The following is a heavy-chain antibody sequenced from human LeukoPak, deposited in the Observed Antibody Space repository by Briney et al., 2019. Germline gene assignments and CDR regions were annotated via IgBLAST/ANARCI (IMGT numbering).Heavy chain of an antibody. J-gene: IGHJ6*02. CDR3: ARDLSSNCSGGSCYYGMDV. D-gene: IGHD2-15*01. CDR2: ISGSGYST. V-gene: IGHV3-23*01. Sequence: GGSLRLSCTASGFSFERYAMSWVRQAPGKGLEWVSVISGSGYSTYYGDSVKGRFTISRDNSNNTLFLQMKSLRAEDTAVYYCARDLSSNCSGGSCYYGMDVWGQGTTVTVSS. CDR1: GFSFERYA.